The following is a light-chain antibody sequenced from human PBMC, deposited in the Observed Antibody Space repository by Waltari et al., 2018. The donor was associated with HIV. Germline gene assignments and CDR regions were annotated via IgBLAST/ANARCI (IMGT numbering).Light chain of an antibody. J-gene: IGLJ2*01. CDR1: SSDVGAYNY. CDR2: DVT. CDR3: ASHAGSKDV. V-gene: IGLV2-8*01. Sequence: QSALTQPPSASGSPGQSVTISCTGTSSDVGAYNYVSWFQHQPGKPPKLMIYDVTKRPSGVPDRFSGSKSGNTASLTVSGLQAEDEADYYCASHAGSKDVFGGGTRLTVL.